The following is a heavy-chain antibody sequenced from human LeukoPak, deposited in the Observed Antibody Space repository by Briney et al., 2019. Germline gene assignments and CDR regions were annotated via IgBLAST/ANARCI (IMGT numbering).Heavy chain of an antibody. CDR3: ARDIGWWGYYYYYMDV. D-gene: IGHD2-15*01. CDR2: INPNSGGT. V-gene: IGHV1-2*02. Sequence: GASVKVSCKASGYTFTGYYMHWVRQAPGQGLEWMGWINPNSGGTNYAQKFQGRVTMTRDTSISTAYMELSRLRSDDTAVYYCARDIGWWGYYYYYMDVWGKGTTVTVSS. J-gene: IGHJ6*03. CDR1: GYTFTGYY.